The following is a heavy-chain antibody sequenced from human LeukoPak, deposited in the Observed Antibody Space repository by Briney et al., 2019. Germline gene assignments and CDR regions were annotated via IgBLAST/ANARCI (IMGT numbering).Heavy chain of an antibody. V-gene: IGHV3-23*01. CDR2: ISGSGGST. D-gene: IGHD2-2*01. Sequence: PGGSLRLSCAASGFTFSSYAMSWVRQAPGKGLEWVSAISGSGGSTYYADSVKGRFTISRDNSKNTLYLQMNSLRAEDTAVYYCAKDLRQGCNSTSCYDYYYYGMDVWGQGTTVTVSS. J-gene: IGHJ6*02. CDR1: GFTFSSYA. CDR3: AKDLRQGCNSTSCYDYYYYGMDV.